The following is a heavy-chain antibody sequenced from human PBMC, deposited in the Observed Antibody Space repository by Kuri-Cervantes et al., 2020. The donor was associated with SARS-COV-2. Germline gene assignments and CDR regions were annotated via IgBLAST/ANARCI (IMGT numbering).Heavy chain of an antibody. D-gene: IGHD3-3*01. V-gene: IGHV4-39*01. Sequence: SETLSLTCTVSGGSISSSSYYWGWIRQSPGKGLEWIGSIYYSGSTYYNPSLKSRVTISVGTSKNQFSLKLSSVTAADTAVYYCARQMMSSITIFGVVITRNWFDPWGQGTLVTVSS. CDR2: IYYSGST. J-gene: IGHJ5*02. CDR3: ARQMMSSITIFGVVITRNWFDP. CDR1: GGSISSSSYY.